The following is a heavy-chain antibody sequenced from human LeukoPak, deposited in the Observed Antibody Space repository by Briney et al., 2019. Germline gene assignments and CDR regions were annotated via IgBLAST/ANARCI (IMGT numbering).Heavy chain of an antibody. D-gene: IGHD3-3*01. CDR2: INAGNGNT. V-gene: IGHV1-3*03. CDR3: ARARYETRIWPKSRYDYYHYMDV. Sequence: ASVKVSCKASGYTFASYTIHWVRQAPGQRLEWMGWINAGNGNTKYSQELQDRVTITRDTSASTAYMELSSLRSEDSAVYYCARARYETRIWPKSRYDYYHYMDVWGKGTTVTVSS. J-gene: IGHJ6*03. CDR1: GYTFASYT.